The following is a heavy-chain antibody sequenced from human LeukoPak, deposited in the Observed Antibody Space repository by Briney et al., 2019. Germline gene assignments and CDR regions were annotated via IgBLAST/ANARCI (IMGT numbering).Heavy chain of an antibody. V-gene: IGHV1-8*01. CDR3: ATGVVPIWFDP. Sequence: ASVKVSRKASGYTFTSYDINWVRQATGQGLEWMGWMNPSSGNTGYAQKFQGRVTMTRNTSIGTAYMELSSLRSEDTAVYYCATGVVPIWFDPWGQGTLVTVSS. J-gene: IGHJ5*02. CDR2: MNPSSGNT. D-gene: IGHD3-3*01. CDR1: GYTFTSYD.